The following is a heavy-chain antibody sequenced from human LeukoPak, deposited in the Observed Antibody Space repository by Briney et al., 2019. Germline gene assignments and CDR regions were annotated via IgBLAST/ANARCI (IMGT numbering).Heavy chain of an antibody. CDR1: SGSLSNSGYY. J-gene: IGHJ4*02. V-gene: IGHV4-39*01. Sequence: SETLSLTCTVSSGSLSNSGYYWGWIRQPPGKGLEWIGSVYYSGGIYYAPSLKGRVTISVDTSKDQFSLKVSSVTAADTALHFCARLKIMFRDGFDSWGPGTLVTVSS. CDR3: ARLKIMFRDGFDS. D-gene: IGHD3-10*02. CDR2: VYYSGGI.